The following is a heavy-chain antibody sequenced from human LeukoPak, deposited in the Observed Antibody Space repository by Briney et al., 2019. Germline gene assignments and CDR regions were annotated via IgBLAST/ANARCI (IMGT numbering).Heavy chain of an antibody. CDR1: GFTFDNYG. CDR3: VRHDFWSGFKGGDY. Sequence: GGSLRLSCAASGFTFDNYGMSWVRQVPGKGLEWVSSINANGGSIAYADSVRGRFTISRDNAKNSLYLQMNSLRAEDTAFYYCVRHDFWSGFKGGDYWGQGTLVTVSS. J-gene: IGHJ4*02. D-gene: IGHD3-3*01. CDR2: INANGGSI. V-gene: IGHV3-20*04.